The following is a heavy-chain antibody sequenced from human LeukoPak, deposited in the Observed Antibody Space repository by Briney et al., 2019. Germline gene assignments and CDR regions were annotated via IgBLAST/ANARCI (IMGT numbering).Heavy chain of an antibody. CDR1: GYTFTRYY. Sequence: VASVKVSCKASGYTFTRYYMHWVRQAPGQGLEWMGIINPSGGSTRYAQKFQGRVTMTRDTSTSTVYVDLSSLRSDDTAVYYCAREVAPAAVHYTFDIWGQGTMVSVSS. J-gene: IGHJ3*02. CDR2: INPSGGST. V-gene: IGHV1-46*03. CDR3: AREVAPAAVHYTFDI. D-gene: IGHD2-2*02.